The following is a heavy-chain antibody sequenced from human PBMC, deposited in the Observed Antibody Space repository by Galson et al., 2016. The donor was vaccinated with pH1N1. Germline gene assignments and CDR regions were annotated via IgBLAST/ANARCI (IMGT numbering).Heavy chain of an antibody. CDR1: GFTFSNYW. J-gene: IGHJ4*02. D-gene: IGHD3-16*02. CDR3: ARAIGSRSAY. CDR2: IKEDGSET. Sequence: LRLSCAASGFTFSNYWLHWVRQVPGKGLEWVANIKEDGSETYYVDSVRGRFTISRDNAKNSLYPQMNSLRDEDTALYYCARAIGSRSAYWGQGTLVTVSS. V-gene: IGHV3-7*01.